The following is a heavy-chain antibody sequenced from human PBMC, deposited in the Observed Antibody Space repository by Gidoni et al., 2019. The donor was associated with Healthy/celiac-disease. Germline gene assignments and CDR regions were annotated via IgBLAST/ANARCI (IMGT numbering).Heavy chain of an antibody. D-gene: IGHD3-10*01. CDR2: ISGRGGST. J-gene: IGHJ4*02. Sequence: EVQLLESGGGLVQPGGSLRLACAASGFTFSSYAMSGVRQAPGKGLGWVSAISGRGGSTYYADSLKGRFTISRDNSKNTLYLQMTSLRAEDTAVHYCAKDLVLQADYWGQGTLVTVSS. V-gene: IGHV3-23*01. CDR1: GFTFSSYA. CDR3: AKDLVLQADY.